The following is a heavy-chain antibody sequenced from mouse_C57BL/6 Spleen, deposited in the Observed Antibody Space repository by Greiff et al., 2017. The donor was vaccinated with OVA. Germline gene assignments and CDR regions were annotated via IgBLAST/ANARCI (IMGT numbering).Heavy chain of an antibody. CDR2: IDPEDGDT. CDR3: TTPQLTGTPWFAY. V-gene: IGHV14-1*01. CDR1: GFNIKDYY. Sequence: VQLQQSGAELVRPGASVKLSCTASGFNIKDYYMHWVKQRPEQGLEWIGRIDPEDGDTEYAPKFQGKATMTADTSSNTAYLQLSSLTSEDTAVYYCTTPQLTGTPWFAYWGQGTLVTVSA. J-gene: IGHJ3*01. D-gene: IGHD4-1*01.